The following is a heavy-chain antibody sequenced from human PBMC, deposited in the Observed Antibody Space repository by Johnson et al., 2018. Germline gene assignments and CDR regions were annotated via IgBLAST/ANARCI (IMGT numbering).Heavy chain of an antibody. CDR1: GFTFSSYG. CDR2: IWYDGSNK. Sequence: QVQLVQSGGGVVQPGRSLRLSCAASGFTFSSYGMHWVRQAPGKGLEWVAVIWYDGSNKYYAASVKGRFTISRDNSKNTLYLQMNSLGVEDTAVYYCARDWDYHDSGGFAFDIWGQGTMVTVSS. J-gene: IGHJ3*02. CDR3: ARDWDYHDSGGFAFDI. V-gene: IGHV3-33*01. D-gene: IGHD3-22*01.